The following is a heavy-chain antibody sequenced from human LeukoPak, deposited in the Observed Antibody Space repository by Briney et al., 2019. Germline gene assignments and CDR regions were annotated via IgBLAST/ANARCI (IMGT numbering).Heavy chain of an antibody. V-gene: IGHV1-69*13. CDR1: GGTFSSYA. J-gene: IGHJ6*03. CDR3: AREGVQNYDFWSGYPRRYYYYYYMDV. D-gene: IGHD3-3*01. Sequence: SVKVSCKASGGTFSSYAISWVRQAPGQGLEWMGGIIPIFGTANYAQKFQGRVTITADESTSTAYMELSSLRSEDTAVYYCAREGVQNYDFWSGYPRRYYYYYYMDVWGKGTTVTVSS. CDR2: IIPIFGTA.